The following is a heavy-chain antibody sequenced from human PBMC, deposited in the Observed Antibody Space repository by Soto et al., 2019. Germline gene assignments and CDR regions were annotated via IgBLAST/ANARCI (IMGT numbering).Heavy chain of an antibody. CDR3: ARGSSGNTIFGVFFSPEAHYYYGMDG. D-gene: IGHD3-3*01. Sequence: ASVKVSCKASGYTFTGYYMHWVRQAPGQGLEWMGWINPNSGGTNYAQKFQGWVTMTRDTSISTAYMELSRLRSDDTAVYYCARGSSGNTIFGVFFSPEAHYYYGMDGWGQGTTVTVSS. CDR1: GYTFTGYY. V-gene: IGHV1-2*04. J-gene: IGHJ6*02. CDR2: INPNSGGT.